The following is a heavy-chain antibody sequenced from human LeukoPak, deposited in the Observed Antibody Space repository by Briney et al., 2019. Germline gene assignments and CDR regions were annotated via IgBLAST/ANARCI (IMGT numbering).Heavy chain of an antibody. J-gene: IGHJ4*02. CDR3: AKVAAQNSYYFDY. CDR1: GFSFSSYG. Sequence: GGSLRLSCATSGFSFSSYGMRWVRQAPGKGLECVSAISSSATYTNYADSVKGRFTISRDNSKNTLYLQMNSLRAEDTAVYYCAKVAAQNSYYFDYRGQGTLVTVSS. D-gene: IGHD6-13*01. CDR2: ISSSATYT. V-gene: IGHV3-23*01.